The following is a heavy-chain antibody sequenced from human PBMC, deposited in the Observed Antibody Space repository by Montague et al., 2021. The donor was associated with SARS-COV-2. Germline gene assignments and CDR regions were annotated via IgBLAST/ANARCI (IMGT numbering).Heavy chain of an antibody. V-gene: IGHV4-4*02. CDR2: IYHTRST. Sequence: SETLSLTCVVSGDSISTDNCWTWVRLHPGKGLVWVGEIYHTRSTKYKTSPINRVSMSVVNTWNQLSPRLTTVTAADTAVYYCARKGGVRSDLAYWGQGTLVTVSS. J-gene: IGHJ4*02. D-gene: IGHD2-8*01. CDR1: GDSISTDNC. CDR3: ARKGGVRSDLAY.